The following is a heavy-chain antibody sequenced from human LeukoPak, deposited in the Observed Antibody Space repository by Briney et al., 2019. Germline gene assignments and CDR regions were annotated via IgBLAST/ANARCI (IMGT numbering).Heavy chain of an antibody. Sequence: PSETLSLTCGVSGNFISRGYYWAWIRQPPGKGLEWIGSIYNTGSIYYNPSLKSRVTMSIDTSKNQFSLKLSSVTAADTAVYYCARNTSAWSPLGETQSAPHCFDSWGQGTLVTVSS. V-gene: IGHV4-38-2*01. CDR1: GNFISRGYY. CDR2: IYNTGSI. D-gene: IGHD6-19*01. J-gene: IGHJ4*02. CDR3: ARNTSAWSPLGETQSAPHCFDS.